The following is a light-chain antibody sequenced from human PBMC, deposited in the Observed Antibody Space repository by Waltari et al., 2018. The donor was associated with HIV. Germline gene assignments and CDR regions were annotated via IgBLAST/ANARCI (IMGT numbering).Light chain of an antibody. J-gene: IGLJ2*01. CDR2: EVS. Sequence: QSALTQPPSASGSPGQSVTISCTGTSSDVGGYNYVSRYQQHPGKAPKLMIYEVSKRPSGVPDRFSGSKSGNTASLTVSGLQAEDEADYYCSSYAGSKAVFGGGTKLTVL. V-gene: IGLV2-8*01. CDR3: SSYAGSKAV. CDR1: SSDVGGYNY.